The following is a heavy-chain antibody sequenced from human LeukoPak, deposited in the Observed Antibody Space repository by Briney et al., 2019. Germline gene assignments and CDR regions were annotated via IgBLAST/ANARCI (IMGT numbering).Heavy chain of an antibody. V-gene: IGHV4-59*08. D-gene: IGHD5-12*01. Sequence: SGTLSLTCTVSGGSISSFYWSWIRQPPGKGREWIGYIYYSGSTNYNPSLESRVTISVDTSKNQFSLKLSSVTAADTAVYYCARLLRSTFDFWGQGTLVTVSS. CDR2: IYYSGST. J-gene: IGHJ4*02. CDR3: ARLLRSTFDF. CDR1: GGSISSFY.